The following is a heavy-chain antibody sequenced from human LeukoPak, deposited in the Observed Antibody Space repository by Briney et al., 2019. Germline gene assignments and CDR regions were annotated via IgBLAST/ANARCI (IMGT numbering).Heavy chain of an antibody. J-gene: IGHJ3*02. CDR3: ARRDYGDRRGAFDI. CDR2: INHSGST. V-gene: IGHV4-34*01. CDR1: GGSFSGYY. D-gene: IGHD4-17*01. Sequence: SETLSLTCAVYGGSFSGYYWSWIRQAPGKGLEWIGEINHSGSTNYNPSLKSRVTISVDTSKNQFSLKLSSVTAADTAVYYCARRDYGDRRGAFDIWGQGTMVNVSS.